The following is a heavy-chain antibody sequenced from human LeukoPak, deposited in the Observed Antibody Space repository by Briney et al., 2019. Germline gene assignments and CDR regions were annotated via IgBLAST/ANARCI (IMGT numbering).Heavy chain of an antibody. J-gene: IGHJ6*02. V-gene: IGHV3-74*01. CDR3: ARGSQRFGEPLGGMDV. CDR1: GFTFSSHW. Sequence: QPGGSLKLSCVTSGFTFSSHWMHWVRRAPGKGLVWVSRFNSDGGSTRYADSVQGRFTISRDNAKNTLYLQMGSLRAEDMAVYYCARGSQRFGEPLGGMDVWGQGTTVTVSS. D-gene: IGHD3-10*01. CDR2: FNSDGGST.